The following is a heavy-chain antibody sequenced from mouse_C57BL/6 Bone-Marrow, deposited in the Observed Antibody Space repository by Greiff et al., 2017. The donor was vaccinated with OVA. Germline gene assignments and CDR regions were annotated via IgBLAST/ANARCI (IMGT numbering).Heavy chain of an antibody. D-gene: IGHD6-1*01. CDR3: ASQHLYYYAMDY. J-gene: IGHJ4*01. CDR1: GFTFSSYG. CDR2: ISSGGGYT. V-gene: IGHV5-6*01. Sequence: EVQRVESGGDLVKPGGSLKLSCAASGFTFSSYGMSWVRQTPDKRLEWVATISSGGGYTYYPASVKGRFTISRDNAKDTLYLQLSSLKSEDTAMYYCASQHLYYYAMDYWGQGTSVTVSS.